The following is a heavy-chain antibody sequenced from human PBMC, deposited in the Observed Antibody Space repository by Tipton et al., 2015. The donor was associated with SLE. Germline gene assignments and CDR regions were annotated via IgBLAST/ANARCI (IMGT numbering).Heavy chain of an antibody. Sequence: TLSLTCTVSGGSISSSSYYWGRIRQPPGKGLEWIGSIYYSGSTYYNPSLKSRVTISVDTSKNQFSLKLNSVTAADTAVYYCARAGVTIFGVVEAGYYYMDVWGKGTTVTVSS. D-gene: IGHD3-3*01. CDR3: ARAGVTIFGVVEAGYYYMDV. CDR1: GGSISSSSYY. V-gene: IGHV4-39*07. J-gene: IGHJ6*03. CDR2: IYYSGST.